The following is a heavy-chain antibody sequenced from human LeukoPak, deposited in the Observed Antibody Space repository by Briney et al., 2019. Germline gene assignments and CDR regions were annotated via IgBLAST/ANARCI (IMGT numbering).Heavy chain of an antibody. CDR1: GGSFSGYY. CDR3: ARGGLEMATTDFDY. D-gene: IGHD5-24*01. Sequence: SETLSLTCAVYGGSFSGYYWSWIRQPPGKELEWIGEINHSGSTNYNPSLKSRVTISVDTSKNQFSLKLSSVTATDTAVYYCARGGLEMATTDFDYWGQGTLVTVSS. J-gene: IGHJ4*02. CDR2: INHSGST. V-gene: IGHV4-34*01.